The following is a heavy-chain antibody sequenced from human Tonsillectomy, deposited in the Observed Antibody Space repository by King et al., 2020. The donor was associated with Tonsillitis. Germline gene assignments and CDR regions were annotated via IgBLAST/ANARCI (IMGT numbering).Heavy chain of an antibody. J-gene: IGHJ6*04. CDR2: TSSSGSST. Sequence: VQLVESGGGLAQPGGSLRLSCAASGFNFKNYEMNWVRQAPGKGLDWIAYTSSSGSSTNYADAVKGRFSISRDNAKSSMYLQLSRLRVEDTAVYYCARVRYNYGTFYMDVWDKGTTVTVSS. CDR3: ARVRYNYGTFYMDV. D-gene: IGHD5-18*01. CDR1: GFNFKNYE. V-gene: IGHV3-48*03.